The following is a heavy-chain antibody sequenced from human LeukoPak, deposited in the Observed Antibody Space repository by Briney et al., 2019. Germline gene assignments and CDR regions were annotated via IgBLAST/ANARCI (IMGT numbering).Heavy chain of an antibody. Sequence: GRSLRLSCAASGFTFDDYAMHWVRQAPGKGLEWVSGISWNSGSIGYADSVKGRFTISRDNAKNSLYLQMSSLRAEDTALYYCAKARGVGATNWFDPWGQGTLVTVSS. V-gene: IGHV3-9*01. J-gene: IGHJ5*02. D-gene: IGHD1-26*01. CDR2: ISWNSGSI. CDR1: GFTFDDYA. CDR3: AKARGVGATNWFDP.